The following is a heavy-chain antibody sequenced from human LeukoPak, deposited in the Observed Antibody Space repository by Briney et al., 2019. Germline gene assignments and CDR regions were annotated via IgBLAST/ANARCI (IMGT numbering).Heavy chain of an antibody. Sequence: GGSLRLSCAASGFTFSSYAMHWIRQAPGKGLEWVAVMSFDGSNKYSADSVKGRFTISRENSKNTLYLQMNSLRPEDTAVYYCARGLGYCSSSSCPTPDYWGQGTLVTVSS. CDR1: GFTFSSYA. D-gene: IGHD2-2*01. CDR2: MSFDGSNK. CDR3: ARGLGYCSSSSCPTPDY. J-gene: IGHJ4*02. V-gene: IGHV3-30*04.